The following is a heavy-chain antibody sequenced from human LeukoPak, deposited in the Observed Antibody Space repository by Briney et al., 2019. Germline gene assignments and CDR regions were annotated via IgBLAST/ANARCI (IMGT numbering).Heavy chain of an antibody. CDR3: ARTTQYSYGNNWFDP. CDR2: IYTSGST. D-gene: IGHD5-18*01. Sequence: SETLSLTCTVSGDSMSSYYWSWIRQPPGKGLEWIGYIYTSGSTNYNPSLKSRVTISVDTSKNQFSLKLSSVTAADTAVYYCARTTQYSYGNNWFDPWGQGTLVTVSS. V-gene: IGHV4-4*09. J-gene: IGHJ5*02. CDR1: GDSMSSYY.